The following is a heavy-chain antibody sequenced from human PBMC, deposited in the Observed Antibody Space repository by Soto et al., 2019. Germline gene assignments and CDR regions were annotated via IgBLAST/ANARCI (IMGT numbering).Heavy chain of an antibody. Sequence: VQLVESGGGVVQPGRSLRLSCAASGFTFSSYGMHWVRQAPGKGLEWVSGISGSGGSTYYADSVKGRFTISRDNSKNTLYLQMNSLRAEDTAVYYCATEIWNRGDYWGQGTLVTVSS. CDR3: ATEIWNRGDY. J-gene: IGHJ4*02. D-gene: IGHD1-1*01. CDR2: ISGSGGST. V-gene: IGHV3-23*04. CDR1: GFTFSSYG.